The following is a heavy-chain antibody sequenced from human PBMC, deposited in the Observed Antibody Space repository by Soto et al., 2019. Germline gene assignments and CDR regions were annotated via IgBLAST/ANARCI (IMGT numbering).Heavy chain of an antibody. J-gene: IGHJ6*02. CDR3: ARDSDILTGYTPLYYYYGMDG. CDR2: IYTSGST. CDR1: GGSISSYY. D-gene: IGHD3-9*01. Sequence: SETLSLTCTVSGGSISSYYWSWIRQPAGKGLEWIGRIYTSGSTNYNPSLKSRVTMSVDTSKNQFSLKLSSVTAADTAVYYCARDSDILTGYTPLYYYYGMDGWGQGTMVTVSS. V-gene: IGHV4-4*07.